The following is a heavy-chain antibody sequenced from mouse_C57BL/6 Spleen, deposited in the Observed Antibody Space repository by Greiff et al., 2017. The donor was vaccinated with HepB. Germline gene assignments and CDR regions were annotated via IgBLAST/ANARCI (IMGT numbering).Heavy chain of an antibody. CDR2: ISSGSSTI. CDR1: GFTFSDYG. CDR3: ARKTTVVDYYAMRC. J-gene: IGHJ4*01. D-gene: IGHD1-1*01. V-gene: IGHV5-17*01. Sequence: EVHLVESGGGLVKPGGSLKLSCAASGFTFSDYGMHWVRQAPEKGLEWVAYISSGSSTIYYADTVKGRFTISRDNAKNTLCLQMTSLRSEDTAMYYCARKTTVVDYYAMRCWGQGASVTVSP.